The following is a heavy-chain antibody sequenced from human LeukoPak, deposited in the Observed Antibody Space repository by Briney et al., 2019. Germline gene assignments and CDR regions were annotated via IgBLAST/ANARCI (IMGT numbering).Heavy chain of an antibody. CDR3: ARDCRYYYGSGSYYNPYYYYGMDV. J-gene: IGHJ6*02. CDR2: INHSGRT. Sequence: SETLSLTCAVYGGSFSGYYWSWIRQPPGKGLEWIGEINHSGRTNYNPSLKSRVTISVDTSKNQFSLKLSSVTAADTAAYYCARDCRYYYGSGSYYNPYYYYGMDVWGQGTTVTVSS. D-gene: IGHD3-10*01. V-gene: IGHV4-34*01. CDR1: GGSFSGYY.